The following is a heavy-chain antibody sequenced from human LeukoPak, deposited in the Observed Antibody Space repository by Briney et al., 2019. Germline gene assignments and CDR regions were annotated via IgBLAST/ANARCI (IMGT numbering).Heavy chain of an antibody. V-gene: IGHV3-30-3*01. CDR1: GFTFSSYA. Sequence: GGSLRLSCAASGFTFSSYAMHWVRQAPGKGLEWVAVISYDGSNKYYADSVKGRFTISRDNSKNTLYLQMNSLRAEDTAVYYCARVGRYENDSRIYWGQGTLATVSS. D-gene: IGHD3-22*01. CDR3: ARVGRYENDSRIY. J-gene: IGHJ4*02. CDR2: ISYDGSNK.